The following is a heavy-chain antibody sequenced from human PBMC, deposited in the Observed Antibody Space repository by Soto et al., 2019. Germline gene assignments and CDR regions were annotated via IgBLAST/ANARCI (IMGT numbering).Heavy chain of an antibody. CDR1: GGSISSGDYY. Sequence: QVQLQESGPGLVKPSQTLSLTCTVSGGSISSGDYYWSWIRQHPGKGLEWIGYCYYSGSTYYNPSLKSRVTISVDTSKNQSSLKLSSVTAADTAVYYCARWWSGSRQGFDPWGQGTLVTVSS. J-gene: IGHJ5*02. D-gene: IGHD3-3*01. CDR2: CYYSGST. CDR3: ARWWSGSRQGFDP. V-gene: IGHV4-31*03.